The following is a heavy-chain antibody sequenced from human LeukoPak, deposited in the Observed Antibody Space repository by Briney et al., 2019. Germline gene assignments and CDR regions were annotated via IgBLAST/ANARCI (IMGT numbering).Heavy chain of an antibody. CDR1: GFTFSSYA. D-gene: IGHD5-18*01. CDR3: AKDRYSYGPTYYFDY. J-gene: IGHJ4*02. CDR2: ISGSGGST. V-gene: IGHV3-23*01. Sequence: GGSLRLSCAASGFTFSSYAMSWVRQAPGKGLEWVSAISGSGGSTYYADSVKGRFTISRDNSKNTLHLQMNSLRAEDTAVYYCAKDRYSYGPTYYFDYWGQGTLVTVSS.